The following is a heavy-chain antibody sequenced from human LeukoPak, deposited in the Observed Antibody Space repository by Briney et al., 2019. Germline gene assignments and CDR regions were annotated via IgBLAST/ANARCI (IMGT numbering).Heavy chain of an antibody. CDR3: ARDLTFYYGSGFDP. J-gene: IGHJ5*02. Sequence: GASVKVSCKASGYTFTSYYMHWVRQAPGQGLEWMGIINPSDGSTSYAQKFQGRVAMTRDTSASTAYMELSSLRSEDTAVYYCARDLTFYYGSGFDPWGQGTLVTVSS. CDR2: INPSDGST. V-gene: IGHV1-46*01. D-gene: IGHD3-10*01. CDR1: GYTFTSYY.